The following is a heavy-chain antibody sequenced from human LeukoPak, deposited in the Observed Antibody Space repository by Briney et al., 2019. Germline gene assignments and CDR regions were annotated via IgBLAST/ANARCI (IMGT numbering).Heavy chain of an antibody. V-gene: IGHV1-2*02. CDR2: INPNSGGT. D-gene: IGHD6-13*01. CDR3: ARDRPASSWYIPNWFDP. CDR1: GYTFTGYY. J-gene: IGHJ5*02. Sequence: ASVKVSCKASGYTFTGYYMHWVRQAPGQGLEWMGWINPNSGGTNYAQKFQGRVTMTRDTSISTAYMELSRLRSDDTAVYYCARDRPASSWYIPNWFDPWGQGTLVTVSS.